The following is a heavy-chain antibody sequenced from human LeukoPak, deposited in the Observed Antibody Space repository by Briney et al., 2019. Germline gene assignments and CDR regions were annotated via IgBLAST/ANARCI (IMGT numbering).Heavy chain of an antibody. D-gene: IGHD6-6*01. CDR3: ARDFRPVNLVFNSIAARPPDY. CDR2: ISAHSGNT. J-gene: IGHJ4*02. CDR1: GFTFTSYY. V-gene: IGHV1-18*04. Sequence: ASVKVSCKASGFTFTSYYMHWVRQAPGQGLEWVGWISAHSGNTNYAQKLQGRVTMTTDTSTSTAYMELRSLRSDDTAVYYCARDFRPVNLVFNSIAARPPDYWGQGTLVTVSS.